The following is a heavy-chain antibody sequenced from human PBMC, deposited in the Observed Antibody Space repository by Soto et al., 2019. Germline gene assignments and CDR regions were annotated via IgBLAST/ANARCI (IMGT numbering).Heavy chain of an antibody. V-gene: IGHV5-51*01. CDR2: IYPGDSDT. Sequence: PGESLKISCKGSGYSFTSYWIGWVRQMPGKGLEWMGIIYPGDSDTRYSPSFQGQVTISADKSISTAYLQWSSLKASDTAMYYCAKNIPRYSSGWGEFDYWGQGTLVTVSS. J-gene: IGHJ4*02. CDR3: AKNIPRYSSGWGEFDY. CDR1: GYSFTSYW. D-gene: IGHD6-19*01.